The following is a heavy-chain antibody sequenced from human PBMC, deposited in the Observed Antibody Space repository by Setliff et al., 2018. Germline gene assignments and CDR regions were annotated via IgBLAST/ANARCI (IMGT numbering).Heavy chain of an antibody. D-gene: IGHD5-12*01. Sequence: ASVKVSCKVSGYTLTELSRHWVRQAPGKGLEWMGGFDPEDGETIYAQKFQGRVTMTEDTSTDTAYMELSSLRSEDTAVYYCTRGPDGYTYQGAFDIWGQGTMVTVSS. V-gene: IGHV1-24*01. CDR3: TRGPDGYTYQGAFDI. CDR2: FDPEDGET. CDR1: GYTLTELS. J-gene: IGHJ3*02.